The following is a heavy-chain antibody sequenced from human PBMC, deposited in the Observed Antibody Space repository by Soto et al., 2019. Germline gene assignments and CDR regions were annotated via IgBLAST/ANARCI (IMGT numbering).Heavy chain of an antibody. J-gene: IGHJ5*02. CDR2: INAGNGNT. V-gene: IGHV1-3*01. CDR1: GYTFTSYA. Sequence: GASVKVSCKASGYTFTSYAMHWVRQAPGQRLEWMGWINAGNGNTKYSQKFQGRVTITRDTSASTAYMELSSLRSEDTAVYYCARDYYDSSGYYYNWFDPWGQGXLVTVSS. CDR3: ARDYYDSSGYYYNWFDP. D-gene: IGHD3-22*01.